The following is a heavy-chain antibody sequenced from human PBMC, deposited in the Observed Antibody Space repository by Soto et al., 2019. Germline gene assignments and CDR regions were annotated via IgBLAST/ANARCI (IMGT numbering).Heavy chain of an antibody. V-gene: IGHV4-31*03. J-gene: IGHJ5*02. CDR2: VYYSGST. D-gene: IGHD2-15*01. Sequence: SETLSLTCTVSGGSTSSGGYHWSWIRQYPGKGLEWIGFVYYSGSTYYNPSLKSRVIISVDTSKKQFSLKLSSVTAADTAVYYCARDAALKWFDPWGQGTLVTV. CDR3: ARDAALKWFDP. CDR1: GGSTSSGGYH.